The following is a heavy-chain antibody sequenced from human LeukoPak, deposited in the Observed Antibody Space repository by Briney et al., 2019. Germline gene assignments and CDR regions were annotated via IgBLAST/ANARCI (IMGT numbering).Heavy chain of an antibody. D-gene: IGHD2-15*01. CDR3: ASGGRIYYYMDV. J-gene: IGHJ6*03. CDR1: GGSISSYY. V-gene: IGHV4-4*07. Sequence: SETLSLTCTVSGGSISSYYWSWIRQPAGKGLEWIGRIYGSGSTNCNPSLKFRVTMSVDTSKNQFSLKLSSVTAADTAVYYCASGGRIYYYMDVWGKGTTVTVYS. CDR2: IYGSGST.